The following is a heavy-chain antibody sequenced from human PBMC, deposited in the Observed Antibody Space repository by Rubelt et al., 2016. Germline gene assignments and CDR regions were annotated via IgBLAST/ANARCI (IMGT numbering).Heavy chain of an antibody. Sequence: QVQLQQWGAGLLKPSETLSLTCAVYGGSFSGYYCSWIRQPPGKGLEWIGEINHSGSTNYNPSLKSRVTISIDTSKNQCSLKLSSVNAADTAVYYCARGLARAAAAPRRLWFDPWGQGTLVTVSS. CDR3: ARGLARAAAAPRRLWFDP. J-gene: IGHJ5*02. V-gene: IGHV4-34*01. CDR1: GGSFSGYY. CDR2: INHSGST. D-gene: IGHD6-25*01.